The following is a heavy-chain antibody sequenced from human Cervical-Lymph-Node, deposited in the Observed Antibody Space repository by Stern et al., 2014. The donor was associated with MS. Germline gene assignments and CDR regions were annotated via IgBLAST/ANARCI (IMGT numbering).Heavy chain of an antibody. CDR3: VRADGSSDDY. J-gene: IGHJ4*02. D-gene: IGHD3-10*01. V-gene: IGHV3-11*01. CDR1: GFSFSDYY. Sequence: VHLVESGGGLVKPGESLRLSCQASGFSFSDYYMTWIRQAPGQGLEWNSFISSRGDLIYYADSVRGRFTISRDNAKNSLYLQLNSLRAEDTAVYYCVRADGSSDDYWGQGTLVTVSS. CDR2: ISSRGDLI.